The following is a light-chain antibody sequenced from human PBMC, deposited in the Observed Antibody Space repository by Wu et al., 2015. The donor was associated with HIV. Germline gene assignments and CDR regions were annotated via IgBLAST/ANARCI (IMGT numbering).Light chain of an antibody. Sequence: DIQMTQSPSSLSASVGDRVTITCQATQDISNHLNWYQQKPGKAPKLLIYDASNLETGVPSRFSGSGSGTDFSFTISSLQPEDIATYYCQQYNRLLTFGGGTKVDIK. V-gene: IGKV1-33*01. CDR2: DAS. CDR3: QQYNRLLT. J-gene: IGKJ4*01. CDR1: QDISNH.